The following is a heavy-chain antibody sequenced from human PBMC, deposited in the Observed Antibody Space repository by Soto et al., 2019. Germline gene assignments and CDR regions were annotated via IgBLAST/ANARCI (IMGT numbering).Heavy chain of an antibody. V-gene: IGHV4-34*02. CDR2: IDHSGST. CDR1: DGSFSGYY. Sequence: QVQLQQRGAGLWKPSETLSLTCTVSDGSFSGYYWSWIRQPTGKGLEWIGDIDHSGSTHYSPSLKSRLTMSVDTSKNQFSLHLTSVTAADTALYYCSRGRPPRYWGQGTLVTVSS. J-gene: IGHJ4*02. CDR3: SRGRPPRY.